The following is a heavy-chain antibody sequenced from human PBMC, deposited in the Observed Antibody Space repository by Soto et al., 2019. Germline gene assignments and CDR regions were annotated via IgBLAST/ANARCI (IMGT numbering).Heavy chain of an antibody. CDR2: IIPIFGTA. CDR1: RVAFSKFI. CDR3: AKVRYSSPMGYYYGMDV. D-gene: IGHD6-19*01. J-gene: IGHJ6*02. V-gene: IGHV1-69*13. Sequence: SVKVSCKASRVAFSKFIVTWVRQAPGLGLEWVGGIIPIFGTANYAQKFQCRVTITADESTSTSYMEVNNLRSEDTSVYYCAKVRYSSPMGYYYGMDVWGQGTTVTVSS.